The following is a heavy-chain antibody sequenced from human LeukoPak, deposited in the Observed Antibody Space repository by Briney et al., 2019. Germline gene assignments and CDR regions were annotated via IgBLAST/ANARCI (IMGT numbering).Heavy chain of an antibody. CDR2: IYYSGST. CDR3: AKFDYGDYFSGYGMDV. Sequence: ASQTLSLTCTVSGGSISSVDYYCSWIRQPPGKVLEWIWYIYYSGSTYYNPSLKSRVTISVDTAKSQLCMQLSSVTAADTAVYYCAKFDYGDYFSGYGMDVWGQGTTVTVSS. D-gene: IGHD4-17*01. CDR1: GGSISSVDYY. V-gene: IGHV4-30-4*01. J-gene: IGHJ6*02.